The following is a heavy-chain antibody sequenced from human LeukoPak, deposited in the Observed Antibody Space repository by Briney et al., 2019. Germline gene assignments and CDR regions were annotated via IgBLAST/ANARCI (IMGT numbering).Heavy chain of an antibody. CDR2: ISTSGDTM. D-gene: IGHD3-3*01. J-gene: IGHJ4*02. CDR1: GFTFSDYY. Sequence: GGSLRLSCAASGFTFSDYYMSWIRQAPGKGLEWVSYISTSGDTMYHVDSVKGRFTISRDNAKNSLYLQMNSLRAEDTAVYYCARVDFWSGPDYWGQGTLVTVSS. V-gene: IGHV3-11*04. CDR3: ARVDFWSGPDY.